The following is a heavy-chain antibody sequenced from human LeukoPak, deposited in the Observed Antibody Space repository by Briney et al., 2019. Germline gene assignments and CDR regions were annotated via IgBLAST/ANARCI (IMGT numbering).Heavy chain of an antibody. V-gene: IGHV3-11*01. D-gene: IGHD3-10*01. Sequence: KPGGSLRLSCAASGFTFSEYYMSRIRQAPGKGLEWVSYISSSGSTTYYADSVKGRFTISRDNAKNSLYLQMNSLRAEDTAVYYCAREMDGPYGSGSPLDYWGQGTLVTASS. J-gene: IGHJ4*02. CDR3: AREMDGPYGSGSPLDY. CDR1: GFTFSEYY. CDR2: ISSSGSTT.